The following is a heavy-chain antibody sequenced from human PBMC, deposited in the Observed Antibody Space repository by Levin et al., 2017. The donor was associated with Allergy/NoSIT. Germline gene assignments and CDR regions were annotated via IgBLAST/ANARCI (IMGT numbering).Heavy chain of an antibody. V-gene: IGHV3-30-3*01. CDR1: GFTFSSYA. Sequence: GGSLRLSCAASGFTFSSYAMHWVRQAPGKGLEWVAVISYDGSNKYYADSVKGRFTISRDNSKNTLYLQMNSLRAEDTAVYYCARGGSGLVVVTATQGYYGMDVWGQGTTVTVSS. CDR3: ARGGSGLVVVTATQGYYGMDV. CDR2: ISYDGSNK. J-gene: IGHJ6*02. D-gene: IGHD2-21*02.